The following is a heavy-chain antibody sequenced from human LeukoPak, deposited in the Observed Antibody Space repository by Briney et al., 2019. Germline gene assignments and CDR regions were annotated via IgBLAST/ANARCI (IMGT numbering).Heavy chain of an antibody. D-gene: IGHD6-6*01. CDR1: GYSFTNYW. J-gene: IGHJ4*02. V-gene: IGHV5-51*01. Sequence: GESLKISCKVSGYSFTNYWIAWVRQMPGKGLEWMGIIYPPDSDTRYSPSFQGQVTISVDNPVSTAYLQWSSLKASDTAMYFCATLAYSSSSKVDYWGQGTLVTVSS. CDR2: IYPPDSDT. CDR3: ATLAYSSSSKVDY.